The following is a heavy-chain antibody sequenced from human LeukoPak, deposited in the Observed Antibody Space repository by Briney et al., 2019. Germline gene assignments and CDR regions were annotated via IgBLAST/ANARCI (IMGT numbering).Heavy chain of an antibody. V-gene: IGHV4-4*07. J-gene: IGHJ4*02. CDR3: ARAEGYGSGAYTLDY. CDR2: IYTSGTT. D-gene: IGHD3-10*01. Sequence: PSETLSLTCTVSGRSTINYFRSWIRQPAGQGLEWIGHIYTSGTTRYNPSLKNRVTISLDTSKSQFSLQLNSVTAADTAVYYCARAEGYGSGAYTLDYWGQGILVTVSS. CDR1: GRSTINYF.